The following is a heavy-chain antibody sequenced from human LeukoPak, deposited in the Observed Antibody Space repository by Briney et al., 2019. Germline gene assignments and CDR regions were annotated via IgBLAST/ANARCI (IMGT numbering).Heavy chain of an antibody. D-gene: IGHD2-2*01. J-gene: IGHJ4*02. Sequence: SQTLSLTCTVSGGSISSGDYYWSWIRQPPGKGLEWIGYIYYSGSTYYNPSLKSRVTISVDTSKNQFSLKLSSVTAADTAVYYCARVRVVPAASIDYWGQGTLVTASS. CDR1: GGSISSGDYY. V-gene: IGHV4-30-4*08. CDR2: IYYSGST. CDR3: ARVRVVPAASIDY.